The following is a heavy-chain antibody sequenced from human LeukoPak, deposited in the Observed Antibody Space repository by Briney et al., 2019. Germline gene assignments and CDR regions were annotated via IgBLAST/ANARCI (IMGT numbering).Heavy chain of an antibody. CDR3: ARLGSSSPFDY. Sequence: GGSLRLSCAASGFTFGSYSMNWVRQAPGKGLEWVSSISSSSSYIYYADSVKGRFTISRDNAKNSLYLQMNSLRAEDTAVYYCARLGSSSPFDYWGQGTLVTVSS. J-gene: IGHJ4*02. V-gene: IGHV3-21*01. CDR2: ISSSSSYI. D-gene: IGHD6-6*01. CDR1: GFTFGSYS.